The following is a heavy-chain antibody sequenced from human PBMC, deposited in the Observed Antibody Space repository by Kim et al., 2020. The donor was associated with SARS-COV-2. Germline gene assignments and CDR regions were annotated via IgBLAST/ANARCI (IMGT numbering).Heavy chain of an antibody. CDR1: GGSISSSSYY. V-gene: IGHV4-39*01. J-gene: IGHJ4*02. CDR2: SYYSGST. CDR3: ARHSRIVVVPAAILA. Sequence: SETLSLTCTVSGGSISSSSYYWGWIRQPPGKGLEWIGSSYYSGSTYYNPSLQGRVTISVDTSKNQFYLKLSSVTAADTAVYYCARHSRIVVVPAAILAWGQGALGTVSS. D-gene: IGHD2-2*01.